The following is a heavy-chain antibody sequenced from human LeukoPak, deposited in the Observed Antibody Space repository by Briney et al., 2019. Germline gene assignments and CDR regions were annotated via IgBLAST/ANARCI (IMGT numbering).Heavy chain of an antibody. CDR1: GYTFTSYD. D-gene: IGHD6-19*01. CDR2: INTNSGGT. V-gene: IGHV1-2*02. Sequence: SVKVSCKASGYTFTSYDINWVRQATGQGLEWMGWINTNSGGTNYAQKVQGRVTMTRDTSISTAYMELSRLRSDDTAVYYCARGQYSSGWYPSAYYYYYMDVWGKGTTVTVSS. J-gene: IGHJ6*03. CDR3: ARGQYSSGWYPSAYYYYYMDV.